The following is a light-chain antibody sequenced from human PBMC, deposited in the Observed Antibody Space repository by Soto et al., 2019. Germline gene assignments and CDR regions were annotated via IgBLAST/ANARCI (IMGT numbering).Light chain of an antibody. CDR2: VNNDGSH. Sequence: QSVLTQSPSASASLGASVKLTCSLSSGHSNYAIAWHQQQPEKGPRYLMNVNNDGSHIKGDGIPDRFSGSSSGAERYLTISSLQSEDEADYYCQTWGTGYWVFGGGTKLTVL. CDR3: QTWGTGYWV. J-gene: IGLJ3*02. CDR1: SGHSNYA. V-gene: IGLV4-69*01.